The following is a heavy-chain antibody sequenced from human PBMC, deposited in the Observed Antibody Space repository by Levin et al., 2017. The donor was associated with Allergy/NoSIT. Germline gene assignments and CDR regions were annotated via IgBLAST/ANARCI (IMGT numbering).Heavy chain of an antibody. J-gene: IGHJ1*01. V-gene: IGHV3-48*02. CDR3: ARQGGDRSSGH. CDR1: GFTFSSYS. Sequence: GGSLRLSCAASGFTFSSYSMNWVRQAPGKGLEWVSYISSSNSIYYADSVKGRFTISRDNAKNSLYLQMNSLRAEDTAIYYCARQGGDRSSGHWGQGTLVTVSS. CDR2: ISSSNSI. D-gene: IGHD6-6*01.